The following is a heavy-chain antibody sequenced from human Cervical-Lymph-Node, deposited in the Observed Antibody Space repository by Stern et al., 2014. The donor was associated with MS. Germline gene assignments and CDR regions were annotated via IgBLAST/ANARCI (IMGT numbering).Heavy chain of an antibody. D-gene: IGHD4-17*01. CDR3: AKSRGDYVRYFFDS. CDR1: GFTFDDYA. Sequence: EVQLVESGGDLVQPGRTLRLSCAASGFTFDDYALHWVRQAPGKGLEWVSGISWNSASIDYADSVKGRFTISRDNAKQSLYLQMNSLRPEDTALYHFAKSRGDYVRYFFDSWGQGTMVTVSS. CDR2: ISWNSASI. V-gene: IGHV3-9*01. J-gene: IGHJ4*02.